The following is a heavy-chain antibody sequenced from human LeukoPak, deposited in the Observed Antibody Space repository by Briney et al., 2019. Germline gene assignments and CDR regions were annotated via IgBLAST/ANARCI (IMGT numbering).Heavy chain of an antibody. D-gene: IGHD5-18*01. CDR2: IYTSGST. CDR1: GGSISSYY. Sequence: SETLSLTCTVSGGSISSYYWSWIRQPAGKGLEWIGRIYTSGSTNYNSSLKSRVTMSVDTSKNQFSLKLSSVTAADTAVYYCARDLAWGAMVYLGDYWGQGTLVTVSS. CDR3: ARDLAWGAMVYLGDY. J-gene: IGHJ4*02. V-gene: IGHV4-4*07.